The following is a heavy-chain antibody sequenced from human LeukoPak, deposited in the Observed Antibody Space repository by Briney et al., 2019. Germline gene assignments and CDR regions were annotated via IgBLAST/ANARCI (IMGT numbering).Heavy chain of an antibody. Sequence: GGSLRLSCAASGCTFSSYAMSWVRQAPGKGLEWVSAISGSGGSTYYADSVKGRFTISRDNSKNTLYLQMNSLRAEDTAVYYCAKDPRELLWFGELFDYWGQGTLVTVSS. D-gene: IGHD3-10*01. J-gene: IGHJ4*02. CDR3: AKDPRELLWFGELFDY. V-gene: IGHV3-23*01. CDR2: ISGSGGST. CDR1: GCTFSSYA.